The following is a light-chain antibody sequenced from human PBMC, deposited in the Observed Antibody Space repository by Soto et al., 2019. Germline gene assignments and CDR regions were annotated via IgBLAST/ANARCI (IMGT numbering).Light chain of an antibody. J-gene: IGKJ2*01. CDR1: LSVSSY. CDR3: QQRSNWPLMYT. Sequence: EIVLTQSPATLSLSPGERATLSCRASLSVSSYLAWYQQKPGQAPRLLIYVASNRATGIPARFSGSGSGTDFTLTISSLEPEDFAVYYGQQRSNWPLMYTFGQGTKLEIK. V-gene: IGKV3-11*01. CDR2: VAS.